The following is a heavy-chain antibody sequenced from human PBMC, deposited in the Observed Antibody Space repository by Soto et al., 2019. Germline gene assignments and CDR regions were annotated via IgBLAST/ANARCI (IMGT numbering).Heavy chain of an antibody. CDR1: GFTFSGSA. V-gene: IGHV3-73*01. CDR2: IRSKANSYAT. Sequence: GGSLRLSCAASGFTFSGSAMHWVRQASGKGLEWVGRIRSKANSYATAYAASVKGRFTISRDDSKNTAYLQMNSLKTEDTAVYYCTISYTLEHCGGDCYPPWGQGTLVTVSS. D-gene: IGHD2-21*02. J-gene: IGHJ5*02. CDR3: TISYTLEHCGGDCYPP.